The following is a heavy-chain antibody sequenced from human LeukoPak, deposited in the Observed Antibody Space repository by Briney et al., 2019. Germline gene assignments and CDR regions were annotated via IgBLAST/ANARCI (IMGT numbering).Heavy chain of an antibody. CDR2: INHSGSN. V-gene: IGHV4-34*01. CDR1: GGSFSGYY. Sequence: SETLSLNCAVYGGSFSGYYWSWLRQPPGKGREWVGEINHSGSNNYNPPLKSRVTISVDTSKNQFSLKLSSVTAADTAVYYCARMDVRIVGAVTIWGQGTLVTVSS. J-gene: IGHJ4*02. D-gene: IGHD1-26*01. CDR3: ARMDVRIVGAVTI.